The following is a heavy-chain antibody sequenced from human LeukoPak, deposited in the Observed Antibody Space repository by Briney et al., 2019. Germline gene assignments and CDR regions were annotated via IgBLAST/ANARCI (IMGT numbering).Heavy chain of an antibody. CDR3: AKDRSYGSGTYYFDY. Sequence: PGRSLRLSCAASGFTFSSYGMHWVRQAPGKGLEWVAVISYDGSNKYYADSVKGRFTISRDNSKNTLYLQMNSLRAEDTAVYYCAKDRSYGSGTYYFDYWGQGTLVTVSS. J-gene: IGHJ4*02. CDR1: GFTFSSYG. CDR2: ISYDGSNK. V-gene: IGHV3-30*18. D-gene: IGHD3-10*01.